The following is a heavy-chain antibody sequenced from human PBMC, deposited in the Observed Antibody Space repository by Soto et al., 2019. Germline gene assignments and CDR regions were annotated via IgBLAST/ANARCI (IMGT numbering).Heavy chain of an antibody. CDR3: AKDLIPTWGAVAGAYYYYGMDV. Sequence: PGGSLRLSCAASGFTFDDYAMHWVRQAPGKGLEWVSLISWDGGSTYYADSVKGRFTISRDNSKTSLYLQMNSLRAEDTALYYCAKDLIPTWGAVAGAYYYYGMDVWGQGTTVTVSS. J-gene: IGHJ6*02. CDR2: ISWDGGST. V-gene: IGHV3-43D*04. CDR1: GFTFDDYA. D-gene: IGHD6-19*01.